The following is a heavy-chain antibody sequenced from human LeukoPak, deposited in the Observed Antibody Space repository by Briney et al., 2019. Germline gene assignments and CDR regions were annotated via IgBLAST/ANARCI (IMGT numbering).Heavy chain of an antibody. CDR1: GYSFTSYW. CDR3: ARLLVVRGYCSSTSCYTRYNWFDP. D-gene: IGHD2-2*02. J-gene: IGHJ5*02. CDR2: IYPGDSDT. Sequence: GESLKISCKGFGYSFTSYWIGWVRQMPGKGLEWMGIIYPGDSDTRYSPSFQGQVTISADKSISTAYLQWSSLKASDTTMYYCARLLVVRGYCSSTSCYTRYNWFDPWGQGTLVTVSS. V-gene: IGHV5-51*01.